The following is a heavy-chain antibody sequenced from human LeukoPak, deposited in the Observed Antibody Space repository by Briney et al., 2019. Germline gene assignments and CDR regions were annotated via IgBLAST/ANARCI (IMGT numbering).Heavy chain of an antibody. J-gene: IGHJ5*01. CDR1: GFTFSSYG. V-gene: IGHV3-30*02. CDR2: TRPDGSNK. D-gene: IGHD3-3*01. Sequence: GGSLRLSCAASGFTFSSYGMHWVRQAPGKGLEWVAFTRPDGSNKHYGDSVQGRFTISGDNSRNTLYLQMNSLRVEDTAMYYCAKDWSTDWSNWFDSWGPGSLVTVSS. CDR3: AKDWSTDWSNWFDS.